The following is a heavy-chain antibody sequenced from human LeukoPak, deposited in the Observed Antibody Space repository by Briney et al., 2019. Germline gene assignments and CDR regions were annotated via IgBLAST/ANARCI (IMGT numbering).Heavy chain of an antibody. D-gene: IGHD3-10*01. CDR3: AKDSGGYYYGSGSYEF. CDR1: GFTFSSYA. Sequence: GGSLRLSCAASGFTFSSYAMHWVRQAPGKGLEGVAVISYDGSNKYYADSVKGRFTISRDNSKNTLYLQMNSLRAEDTAVYYCAKDSGGYYYGSGSYEFWGQGTLVTVSS. CDR2: ISYDGSNK. V-gene: IGHV3-30*04. J-gene: IGHJ4*02.